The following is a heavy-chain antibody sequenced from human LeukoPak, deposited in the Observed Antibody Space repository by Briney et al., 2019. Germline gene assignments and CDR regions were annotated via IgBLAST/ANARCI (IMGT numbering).Heavy chain of an antibody. CDR1: GFTFSNYW. V-gene: IGHV3-7*01. Sequence: PGGSLRLSCAASGFTFSNYWMTWVRQAPGKGLEWVANIKQDGSKKYYLDSVKGRFTISRGNDKNSLYLQMNSLRGEDTAVYYCASDPPWANDAFDIWGQGTMVTVSS. CDR3: ASDPPWANDAFDI. J-gene: IGHJ3*02. CDR2: IKQDGSKK. D-gene: IGHD7-27*01.